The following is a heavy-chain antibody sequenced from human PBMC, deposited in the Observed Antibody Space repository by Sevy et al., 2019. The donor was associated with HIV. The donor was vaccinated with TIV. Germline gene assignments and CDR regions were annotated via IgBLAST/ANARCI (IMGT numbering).Heavy chain of an antibody. V-gene: IGHV1-69*13. J-gene: IGHJ4*02. Sequence: ASVKVSCKAFGGTFSNYAINWVRQAPGQGLEWMGGIIPMFGTANYVQKFQDIVTITADESTSTAYMELSSLRSEDTAVYYCARSISWYASFDSWGQRTLVTVSS. CDR3: ARSISWYASFDS. CDR2: IIPMFGTA. CDR1: GGTFSNYA. D-gene: IGHD6-13*01.